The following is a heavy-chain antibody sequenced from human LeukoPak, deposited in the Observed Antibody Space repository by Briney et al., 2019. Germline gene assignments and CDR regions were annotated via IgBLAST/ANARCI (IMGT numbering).Heavy chain of an antibody. D-gene: IGHD3-22*01. CDR1: GGSISGSTYY. Sequence: SETLPLTCTVSGGSISGSTYYWGWIRQPPGKGLEWIGNIYYSGSTYYAPSLKSRVTISVDTSKNQFSLDLSSVTAADTAVYYCARSTDSSAYPTTDWFDPWGQGTLVTVSS. CDR2: IYYSGST. J-gene: IGHJ5*02. CDR3: ARSTDSSAYPTTDWFDP. V-gene: IGHV4-39*01.